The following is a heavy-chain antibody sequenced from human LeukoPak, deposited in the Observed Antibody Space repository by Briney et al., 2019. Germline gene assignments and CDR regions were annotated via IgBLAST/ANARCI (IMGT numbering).Heavy chain of an antibody. CDR3: AREDILTGPAGDY. CDR2: IYYSGST. D-gene: IGHD3-9*01. V-gene: IGHV4-59*08. J-gene: IGHJ4*02. CDR1: GGSISSYY. Sequence: SETLSLTCTVSGGSISSYYWSWIRQLPGKGLEWIGYIYYSGSTYYNPSLKSRVTISVDTSKNQFSLKLSSVTAADTAVYYCAREDILTGPAGDYWGQGTLVTVSS.